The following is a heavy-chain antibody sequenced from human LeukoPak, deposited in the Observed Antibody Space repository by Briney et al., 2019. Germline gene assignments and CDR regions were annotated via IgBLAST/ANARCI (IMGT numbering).Heavy chain of an antibody. CDR2: INHSGST. CDR3: ARVKVGYCSGGSCPPDDNWFDP. CDR1: VGSFSGYY. J-gene: IGHJ5*02. Sequence: SETLSLTCAVYVGSFSGYYWSWIRQPPGKGLEWIGEINHSGSTNYNPSLKSRVTISVDTSKNQFSLKLSSVTAADTAVYYCARVKVGYCSGGSCPPDDNWFDPWGQGTLVTVSS. D-gene: IGHD2-15*01. V-gene: IGHV4-34*01.